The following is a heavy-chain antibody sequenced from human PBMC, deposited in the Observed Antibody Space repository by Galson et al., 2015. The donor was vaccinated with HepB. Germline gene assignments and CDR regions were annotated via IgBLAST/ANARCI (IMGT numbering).Heavy chain of an antibody. Sequence: SVKVSCKASGYTFTSYGISWVRQAPGQGLEWMGWISAYNGNTNYAQKLQGRVTMTTDTSTSTAYMELRSLRSDDTAVYYCARDGDDKPYYYGSGSEGSWFDPWGQGTLVTVSS. CDR1: GYTFTSYG. J-gene: IGHJ5*02. V-gene: IGHV1-18*04. D-gene: IGHD3-10*01. CDR2: ISAYNGNT. CDR3: ARDGDDKPYYYGSGSEGSWFDP.